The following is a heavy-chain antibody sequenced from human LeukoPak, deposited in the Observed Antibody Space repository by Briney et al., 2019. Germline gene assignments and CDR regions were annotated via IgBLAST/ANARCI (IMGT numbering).Heavy chain of an antibody. V-gene: IGHV1-69*05. Sequence: APVKVSCKASGGTFSSYAISWVRQAPGQGLEWMGRIIPIFGTANYAQKFQGRVTITTDESTSTAYMELSSLRSEDTAVYYCARDGYCSGGSCLYFDYWGQGTLVTVSS. CDR3: ARDGYCSGGSCLYFDY. CDR1: GGTFSSYA. CDR2: IIPIFGTA. J-gene: IGHJ4*02. D-gene: IGHD2-15*01.